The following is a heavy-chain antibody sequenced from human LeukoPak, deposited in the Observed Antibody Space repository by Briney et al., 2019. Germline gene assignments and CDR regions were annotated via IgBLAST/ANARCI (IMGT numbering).Heavy chain of an antibody. J-gene: IGHJ4*02. CDR1: GGSFSGYY. V-gene: IGHV4-34*01. CDR2: INHSGST. D-gene: IGHD3-22*01. Sequence: SEILSLTCAVYGGSFSGYYWSWIRQPPGKGLEWIGEINHSGSTNYNPSLKSRVTISVDTSKNQFSLKLSSVTAADTAVYYCARYGGYYYGAHYWGQGTLVTVSS. CDR3: ARYGGYYYGAHY.